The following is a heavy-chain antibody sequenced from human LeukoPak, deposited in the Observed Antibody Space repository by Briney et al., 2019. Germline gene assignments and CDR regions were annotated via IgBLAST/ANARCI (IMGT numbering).Heavy chain of an antibody. V-gene: IGHV5-51*01. CDR1: GYSFISDW. CDR2: IDPSDSQI. Sequence: ESLKISCKGSGYSFISDWIAWVRPKPGKGLEWMGMIDPSDSQIRYDPSFQGQVTLSVDKSINIVYLQWSSLKASDTAMYYCARLTIFVDYWGQGTLVTVSS. CDR3: ARLTIFVDY. D-gene: IGHD3-3*01. J-gene: IGHJ4*02.